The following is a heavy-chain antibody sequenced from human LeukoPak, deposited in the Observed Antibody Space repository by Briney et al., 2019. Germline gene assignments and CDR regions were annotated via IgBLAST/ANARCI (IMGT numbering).Heavy chain of an antibody. CDR1: GFTFSSYA. D-gene: IGHD2-2*02. CDR3: ARGRNAYCSSTSCYRPFDY. Sequence: GGSLRLSCAASGFTFSSYAMHWVRQAPGKGLEWVALISYVGSNKYYADSVKGRFTISRDNSKNTLYLQMNSLRAEDTAVYYCARGRNAYCSSTSCYRPFDYWGQGTLVTVSS. V-gene: IGHV3-30*01. CDR2: ISYVGSNK. J-gene: IGHJ4*02.